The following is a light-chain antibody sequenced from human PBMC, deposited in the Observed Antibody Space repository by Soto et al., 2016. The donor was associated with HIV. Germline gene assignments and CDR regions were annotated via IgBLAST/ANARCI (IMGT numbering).Light chain of an antibody. CDR3: QQYYSTSIT. Sequence: DIQMTQSPSSLSASVGDRVTITCRASQGISSSLAWYQQKPGKAPKLLLFAASRLESGVPSRFSGSGSGTDYTLTISSLQPEDFATYYCQQYYSTSITFGQGTRLEI. J-gene: IGKJ5*01. CDR1: QGISSS. V-gene: IGKV1-NL1*01. CDR2: AAS.